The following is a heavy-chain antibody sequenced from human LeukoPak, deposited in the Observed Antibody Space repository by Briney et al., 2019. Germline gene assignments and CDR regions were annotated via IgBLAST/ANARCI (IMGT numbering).Heavy chain of an antibody. Sequence: PSETLSLTCAVYGGSFSGYYWSWIRQPPGKGLEWIGEINHSGSTNYNPSLTSRVTISVDTSKHQFSLKLSSVTAADTAVYYCAGGNTYYYFDYWGQGTLVTVSS. V-gene: IGHV4-34*01. CDR1: GGSFSGYY. CDR3: AGGNTYYYFDY. J-gene: IGHJ4*02. D-gene: IGHD3-10*01. CDR2: INHSGST.